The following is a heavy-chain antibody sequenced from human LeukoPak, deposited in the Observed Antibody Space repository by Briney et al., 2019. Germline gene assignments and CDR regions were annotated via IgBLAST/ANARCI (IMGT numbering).Heavy chain of an antibody. D-gene: IGHD3-22*01. Sequence: SETLSLTCTVSGGSISSSSYYWGWIRQPPGKGLEWIGSIYYSGSTYYNPSLKSRVTISVDTSKNQFSLKLSSVTAADTAVYYCARQDYDSSGYYSLNYFDYWGQGTLVTVSS. CDR3: ARQDYDSSGYYSLNYFDY. CDR1: GGSISSSSYY. J-gene: IGHJ4*02. CDR2: IYYSGST. V-gene: IGHV4-39*01.